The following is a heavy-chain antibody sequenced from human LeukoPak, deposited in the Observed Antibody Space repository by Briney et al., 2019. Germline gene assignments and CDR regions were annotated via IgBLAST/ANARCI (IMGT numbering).Heavy chain of an antibody. CDR1: GYSISSGYY. J-gene: IGHJ6*04. CDR2: IYHSVST. V-gene: IGHV4-38-2*02. D-gene: IGHD2-15*01. Sequence: SDTLSLTCAVSGYSISSGYYCSWIRRPPWKGLEWIGRIYHSVSTYYNPAFNRLVTISLDTSNNQFSLKQSSVTAADTAVYYCARDSLAQALGYPGYYYGMDVWGKGTTVTVSS. CDR3: ARDSLAQALGYPGYYYGMDV.